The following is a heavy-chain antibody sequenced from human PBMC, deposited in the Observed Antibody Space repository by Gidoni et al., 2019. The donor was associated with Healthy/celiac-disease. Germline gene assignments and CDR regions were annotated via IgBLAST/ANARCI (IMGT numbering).Heavy chain of an antibody. CDR2: INHSGST. CDR1: GGSFSGYY. CDR3: ARGNIVVVVAAIPYYYMDV. Sequence: QVQLQQWGAGLLKPSETLSLTCAVYGGSFSGYYWRWIRQPPGKGLEWIGEINHSGSTNYNPSLKSRVTISVDTSKNQFALKLSSVTAADTAVYYCARGNIVVVVAAIPYYYMDVWGKGTTVTVSS. J-gene: IGHJ6*03. V-gene: IGHV4-34*01. D-gene: IGHD2-15*01.